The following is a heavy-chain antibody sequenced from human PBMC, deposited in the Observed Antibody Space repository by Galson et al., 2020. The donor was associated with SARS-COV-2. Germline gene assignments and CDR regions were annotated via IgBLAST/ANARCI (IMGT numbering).Heavy chain of an antibody. J-gene: IGHJ6*02. CDR3: ARQEGWANMVRGARYGMDV. CDR1: GFTFSSYS. V-gene: IGHV3-48*01. D-gene: IGHD3-10*01. CDR2: ISSSSSTI. Sequence: GGSLRLSCAASGFTFSSYSMNWVRQAPGKGLEWVSYISSSSSTIYYADSVKGRFTISRDNAKNSLYLQMNSLRAEDTAVYYWARQEGWANMVRGARYGMDVWGQGTTVTVSS.